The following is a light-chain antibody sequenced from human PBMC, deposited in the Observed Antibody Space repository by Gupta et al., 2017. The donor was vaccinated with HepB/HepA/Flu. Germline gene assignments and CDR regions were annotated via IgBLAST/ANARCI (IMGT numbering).Light chain of an antibody. CDR3: QQYGSSPPYT. V-gene: IGKV3-20*01. CDR1: QSVSSSY. Sequence: EIVLTHSPGTLSLSPGERATLSCRASQSVSSSYLAWYQQKPGQAPRLLIYGATSRATGIPDRFSGSGSGTDVTLTISRREPEDFAVYYCQQYGSSPPYTFGQGTKLEIK. J-gene: IGKJ2*01. CDR2: GAT.